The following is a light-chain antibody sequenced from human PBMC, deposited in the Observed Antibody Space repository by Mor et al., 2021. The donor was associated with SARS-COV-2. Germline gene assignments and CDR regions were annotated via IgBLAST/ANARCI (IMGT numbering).Light chain of an antibody. J-gene: IGLJ1*01. Sequence: PGTAPKLIISEVTKRPSGVSDRFSGSKSGNTASLTISELQADDEADYYCYSYAGKNTFVFGTGTKVTVI. CDR2: EVT. CDR3: YSYAGKNTFV. V-gene: IGLV2-23*02.